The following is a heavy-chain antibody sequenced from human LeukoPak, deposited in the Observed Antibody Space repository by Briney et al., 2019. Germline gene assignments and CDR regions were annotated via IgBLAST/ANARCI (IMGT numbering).Heavy chain of an antibody. CDR1: GYSISSGYY. J-gene: IGHJ5*02. V-gene: IGHV4-38-2*01. CDR2: IYHSGST. Sequence: SETLSLTCAVSGYSISSGYYWGWIRQPPGKGLEWIGSIYHSGSTYYNPSLKSRVTISVDTSKNHFSLKLTSVTAADTAVYYCARTTVTNNWFDPWGQGTLVPVSS. D-gene: IGHD4-11*01. CDR3: ARTTVTNNWFDP.